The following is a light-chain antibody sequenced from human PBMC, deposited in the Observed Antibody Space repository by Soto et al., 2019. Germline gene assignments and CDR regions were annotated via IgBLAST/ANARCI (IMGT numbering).Light chain of an antibody. CDR3: QQYNNWPLP. V-gene: IGKV3-15*01. J-gene: IGKJ4*01. CDR2: GES. Sequence: EIGMSQSEVAVSLSPGERATLSCRASQSVRSHLAWFQQKPGQAPRLLIYGESTRATGVPARFSGSGSGTEFTLIISSLQSEDFAVYYCQQYNNWPLPFGGGTKVAIK. CDR1: QSVRSH.